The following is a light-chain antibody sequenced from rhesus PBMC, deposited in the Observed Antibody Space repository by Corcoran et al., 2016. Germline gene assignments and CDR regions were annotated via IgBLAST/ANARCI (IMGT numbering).Light chain of an antibody. CDR1: QDIRSF. Sequence: DIQMTQSPSSLSASVGDRVTITCRASQDIRSFLVWYQQKPGKAPNLLIYYPTTLQSGVPPRFSGSGSGTEFALAISSLHPENFATYYCQQYYGLPYSFGRGTKLEI. J-gene: IGKJ2*01. CDR2: YPT. V-gene: IGKV1-25*01. CDR3: QQYYGLPYS.